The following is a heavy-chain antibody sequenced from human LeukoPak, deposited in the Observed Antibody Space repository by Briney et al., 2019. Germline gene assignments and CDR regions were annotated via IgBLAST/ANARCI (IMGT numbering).Heavy chain of an antibody. Sequence: GGSLRLSCAASGFTFSSYGMHWVRQAPGKGLEWVAVIWYDGSNKYYADSVKGRFTISRDNSKNTLYLQMNSLRAEDTAVYYCARDDVAVTGALDFWGQGTLVTVSS. CDR3: ARDDVAVTGALDF. CDR2: IWYDGSNK. D-gene: IGHD6-19*01. J-gene: IGHJ4*02. V-gene: IGHV3-33*01. CDR1: GFTFSSYG.